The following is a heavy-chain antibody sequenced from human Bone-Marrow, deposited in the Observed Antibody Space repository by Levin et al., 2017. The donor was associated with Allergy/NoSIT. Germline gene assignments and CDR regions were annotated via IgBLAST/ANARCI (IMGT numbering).Heavy chain of an antibody. V-gene: IGHV4-39*07. CDR3: ARINDCSSGYHNYFDY. Sequence: SETLSLTCTVSGGSLSSSNYYWGWIRQPPGKGPEWIGSVFYTGINYYTPSLKSRVTISMDTSRNEFSLRLSSVTAADTAIYYCARINDCSSGYHNYFDYWGQGTLVAVSS. D-gene: IGHD3-3*01. CDR2: VFYTGIN. J-gene: IGHJ4*02. CDR1: GGSLSSSNYY.